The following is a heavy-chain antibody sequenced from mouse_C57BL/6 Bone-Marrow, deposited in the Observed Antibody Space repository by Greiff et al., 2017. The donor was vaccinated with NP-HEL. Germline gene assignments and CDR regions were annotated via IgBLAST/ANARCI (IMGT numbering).Heavy chain of an antibody. J-gene: IGHJ2*01. CDR2: IHPDSGST. V-gene: IGHV1-64*01. CDR1: GYTFTNYC. CDR3: ARDGYDLDY. Sequence: VQLQQSGAELVKPGASVKLSCKASGYTFTNYCMHWVKQRPGQGLEWIGMIHPDSGSTNYNEKFKSKATLTVDKSSSTAYMQLSSLTSEDSAVYYCARDGYDLDYWGQGTTLTVSS. D-gene: IGHD2-2*01.